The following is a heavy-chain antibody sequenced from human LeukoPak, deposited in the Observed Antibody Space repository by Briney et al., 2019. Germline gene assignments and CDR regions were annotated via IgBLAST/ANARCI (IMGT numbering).Heavy chain of an antibody. CDR1: GGSISSYY. D-gene: IGHD1-26*01. CDR3: ARQDSGTYLNPLDI. J-gene: IGHJ3*02. CDR2: IYYTGST. Sequence: SETLSLTCIVSGGSISSYYWSWIRQPPGKGLEWIGYIYYTGSTNYNPPLKSRVTISVETSKNQLSLKLRSVTAADTAVYYCARQDSGTYLNPLDIWGQGTVVTVSS. V-gene: IGHV4-59*08.